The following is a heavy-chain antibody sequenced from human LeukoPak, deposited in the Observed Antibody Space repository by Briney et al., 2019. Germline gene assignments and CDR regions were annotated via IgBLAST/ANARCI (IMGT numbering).Heavy chain of an antibody. V-gene: IGHV3-23*01. CDR2: ISGSGGST. Sequence: GGSLRLSCAASGFTFSSYAMSWVRQAPGKGLEWVSAISGSGGSTYYADPVKGRFTISRDNPKNTLYLQMNSLRAEDTAVYYCAKGSYQPPDVWGQGTTVTVSS. D-gene: IGHD2-2*01. CDR3: AKGSYQPPDV. J-gene: IGHJ6*02. CDR1: GFTFSSYA.